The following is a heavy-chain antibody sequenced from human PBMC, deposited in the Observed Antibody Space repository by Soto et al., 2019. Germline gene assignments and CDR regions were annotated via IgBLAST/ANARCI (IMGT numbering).Heavy chain of an antibody. CDR3: ARVIGGSGWYGSFGS. CDR1: GGSFSSYA. J-gene: IGHJ4*02. Sequence: QVQLMQSGAEVKKPGSSVKVSCKASGGSFSSYAINWVRQAPGRGLEWMGGIIPMFGTPNYAQKFQGRVTITADESTNTAYMELGSLRSEDTAVYYCARVIGGSGWYGSFGSWGQGTLVTVSS. D-gene: IGHD6-19*01. V-gene: IGHV1-69*01. CDR2: IIPMFGTP.